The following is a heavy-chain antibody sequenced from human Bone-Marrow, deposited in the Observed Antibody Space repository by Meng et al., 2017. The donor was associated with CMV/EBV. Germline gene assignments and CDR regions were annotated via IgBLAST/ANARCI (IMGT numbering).Heavy chain of an antibody. CDR3: TTERYYDFWSGYLSPGY. V-gene: IGHV3-15*01. Sequence: GESLKISCAASGFTFSNAWMSWVRQAPGKGLEWVGRIKSKTDGGTTDYAAPVKGRFTISRDDSKNTLYLQMNSQKTEDTAVYYCTTERYYDFWSGYLSPGYWGQGTLVTVAS. CDR2: IKSKTDGGTT. D-gene: IGHD3-3*01. J-gene: IGHJ4*02. CDR1: GFTFSNAW.